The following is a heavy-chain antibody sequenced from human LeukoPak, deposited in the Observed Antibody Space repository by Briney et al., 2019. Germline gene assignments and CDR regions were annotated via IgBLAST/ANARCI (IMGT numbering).Heavy chain of an antibody. CDR3: ARIPVREPRRPNYYDY. D-gene: IGHD5-24*01. CDR2: IYYSGNT. CDR1: GGSINSSSYY. V-gene: IGHV4-39*01. J-gene: IGHJ4*02. Sequence: AETLSLTCTVSGGSINSSSYYWDWIRQPPGKGLEWIGSIYYSGNTYSNPSLKSRVTISIDTSKNQYSLKLRSVTAADTAVYYCARIPVREPRRPNYYDYWGQGTLVTVSS.